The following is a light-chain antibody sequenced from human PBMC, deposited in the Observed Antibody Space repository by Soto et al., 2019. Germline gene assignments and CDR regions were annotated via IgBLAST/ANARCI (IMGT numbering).Light chain of an antibody. CDR1: QSITSK. J-gene: IGKJ5*01. V-gene: IGKV1-39*01. CDR3: QQSYGPPIT. CDR2: GAS. Sequence: DLQMTQSPSSLSASVGDRVTITCRASQSITSKLNWYKQKPGKAPNVLIYGASSLQSGVPSRFSGSGSGTEFTLTISSLQPEDFATYYCQQSYGPPITFGQGTRLEI.